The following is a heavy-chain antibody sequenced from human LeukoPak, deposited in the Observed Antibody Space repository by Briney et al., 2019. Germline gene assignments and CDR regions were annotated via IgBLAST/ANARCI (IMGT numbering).Heavy chain of an antibody. Sequence: SETLSLTCAVYGGSFSGYYWGWIRQPPGKGLEWIGEINHSGSTNYNPSLKSRVTISVDTSKNQFSLKLSSVTAADTAVYYCARVAYSSSGLFDYWGQGTLVTVSS. CDR1: GGSFSGYY. CDR2: INHSGST. V-gene: IGHV4-34*01. D-gene: IGHD4-11*01. J-gene: IGHJ4*02. CDR3: ARVAYSSSGLFDY.